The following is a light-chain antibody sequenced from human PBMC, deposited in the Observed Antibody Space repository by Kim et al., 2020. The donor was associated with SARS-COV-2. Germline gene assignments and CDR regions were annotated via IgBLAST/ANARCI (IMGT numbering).Light chain of an antibody. V-gene: IGLV2-14*01. CDR1: RFDIGGYDY. Sequence: QSALTQPASVSGSPGQSITISCTGTRFDIGGYDYVAWYVQYAGKAPKFIIYDVSRRPSGISNRFSASKSGNTASLTISDLRPEDEADYYCSSFTDDSTWVFGGGTRLTVL. J-gene: IGLJ3*02. CDR2: DVS. CDR3: SSFTDDSTWV.